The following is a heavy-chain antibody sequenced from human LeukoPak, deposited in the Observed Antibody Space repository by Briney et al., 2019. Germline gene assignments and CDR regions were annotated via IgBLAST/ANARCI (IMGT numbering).Heavy chain of an antibody. CDR2: IKEDGSQI. D-gene: IGHD6-19*01. J-gene: IGHJ4*02. CDR1: GFTFNNYW. CDR3: AGSSGWLFDY. Sequence: PGGSLRLSCAGTGFTFNNYWMNWVRQAPGKVLEWVANIKEDGSQIYYVDSVKGRFTISRDNAKNSVYLQMNSLRAEDTAVYYCAGSSGWLFDYWGQGTLVAVSS. V-gene: IGHV3-7*01.